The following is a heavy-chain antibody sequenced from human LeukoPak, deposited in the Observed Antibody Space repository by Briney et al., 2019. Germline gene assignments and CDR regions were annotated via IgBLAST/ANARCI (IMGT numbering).Heavy chain of an antibody. V-gene: IGHV4-61*09. CDR3: ARRWLQPYYFDY. CDR2: VYVSGST. CDR1: GGSITSGSYY. Sequence: PSETLSLTCTVSGGSITSGSYYWSWIRQSAGKGLEWIGHVYVSGSTTYNPSLKSRVTMSVDTSKNQFCLKLSSVTAADTAVYYCARRWLQPYYFDYWGQGTLVTVSS. J-gene: IGHJ4*02. D-gene: IGHD5-24*01.